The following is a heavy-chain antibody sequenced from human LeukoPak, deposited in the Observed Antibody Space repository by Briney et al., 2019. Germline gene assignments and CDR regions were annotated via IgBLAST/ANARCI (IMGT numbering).Heavy chain of an antibody. CDR2: FDPENGES. Sequence: ASVKVSCKVSGNTLSELSIHWARQAPGKGLEWMGGFDPENGESIYAQKFRGRVTISEDTSTDAVYIEVSSLRPEDTAVYFCASSGFQVLSYFESWGQGTLVTVSS. J-gene: IGHJ4*02. D-gene: IGHD2/OR15-2a*01. CDR1: GNTLSELS. V-gene: IGHV1-24*01. CDR3: ASSGFQVLSYFES.